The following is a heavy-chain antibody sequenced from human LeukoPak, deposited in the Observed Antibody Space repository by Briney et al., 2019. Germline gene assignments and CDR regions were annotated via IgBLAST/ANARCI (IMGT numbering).Heavy chain of an antibody. J-gene: IGHJ4*02. CDR1: GGSISTGGYY. CDR2: IYNSGTT. CDR3: ARTAGWSYGFDY. V-gene: IGHV4-31*03. D-gene: IGHD5-18*01. Sequence: SETLSLTCTVSGGSISTGGYYWTWIRQHPGKGLEWIGYIYNSGTTYYNPSLESRVTTSGDTSKNQFSLKLSSVTAADTAAYYCARTAGWSYGFDYWGQGTLVTVSS.